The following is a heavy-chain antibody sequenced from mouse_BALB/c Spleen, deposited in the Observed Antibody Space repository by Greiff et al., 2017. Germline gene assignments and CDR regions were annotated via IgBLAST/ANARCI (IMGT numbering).Heavy chain of an antibody. CDR3: ARQNYDGDYYAMDY. CDR1: GFTFSSYG. Sequence: EVQLQESGGDLVKPGGSLKLSCAASGFTFSSYGMSWVRQTPDKRLEWVATISSGGSYTYYPDSVKGRFTISRDNAKNTLYLQMSSLKSEDTAMYYCARQNYDGDYYAMDYWGQGTSVTVSS. D-gene: IGHD1-2*01. CDR2: ISSGGSYT. V-gene: IGHV5-6*01. J-gene: IGHJ4*01.